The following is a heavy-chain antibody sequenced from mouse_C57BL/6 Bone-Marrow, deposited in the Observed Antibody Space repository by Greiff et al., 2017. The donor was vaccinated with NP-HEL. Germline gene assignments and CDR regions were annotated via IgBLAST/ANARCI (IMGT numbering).Heavy chain of an antibody. CDR1: GFTFSSYA. Sequence: EVKLMESGAGLVKPGGSLKLSCAASGFTFSSYAMSWVSQTPEKRLEWVAYISSGGDYIYYADTVKGRFTISRDNARNTLYLHMSSLKSEDTAMYYCTSSSTMVTSWFAYWGQGTLVTVSA. CDR3: TSSSTMVTSWFAY. J-gene: IGHJ3*01. D-gene: IGHD2-2*01. CDR2: ISSGGDYI. V-gene: IGHV5-9-1*02.